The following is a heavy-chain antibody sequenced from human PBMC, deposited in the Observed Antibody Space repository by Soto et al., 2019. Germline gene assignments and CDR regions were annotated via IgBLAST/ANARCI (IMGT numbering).Heavy chain of an antibody. Sequence: LRLSCAASGFTFSNAWMNWVRQAPGKGLEWVGLIKSKTDGGTIDYPAPVRGRFIISRDDSTNTLYLQMNSLKTEDTAVYYCATAHPRGPDYWGQGTLVTVSS. J-gene: IGHJ4*02. CDR2: IKSKTDGGTI. CDR1: GFTFSNAW. D-gene: IGHD5-12*01. CDR3: ATAHPRGPDY. V-gene: IGHV3-15*01.